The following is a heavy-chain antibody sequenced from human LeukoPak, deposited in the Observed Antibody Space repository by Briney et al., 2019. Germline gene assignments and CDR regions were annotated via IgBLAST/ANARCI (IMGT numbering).Heavy chain of an antibody. D-gene: IGHD1-20*01. CDR2: IIPIFGTA. V-gene: IGHV1-69*05. J-gene: IGHJ6*03. CDR3: ARGRANWNGGPYYYYMDV. Sequence: APVKVSCKASGGTFSSYAISWVRQAPGQGLEWMGGIIPIFGTANYAQKFQGRVTITTDESTSTAYMELSSLRSEDTAVYYCARGRANWNGGPYYYYMDVWGKGTTVTVSS. CDR1: GGTFSSYA.